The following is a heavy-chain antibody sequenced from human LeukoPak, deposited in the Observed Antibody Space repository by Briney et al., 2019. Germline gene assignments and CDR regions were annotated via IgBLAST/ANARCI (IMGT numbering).Heavy chain of an antibody. CDR3: ARLLGPLDYVWGSSRSK. CDR1: GGSISSSSYY. D-gene: IGHD3-16*02. CDR2: IYYSGST. V-gene: IGHV4-39*07. Sequence: SETLSLTCTVSGGSISSSSYYWGWIRQPPGKGLEWIGSIYYSGSTYYNPSHKSRVTISIDTTKNQFSLKLTSVTAADTAVYYCARLLGPLDYVWGSSRSKWGQGTLVTVSS. J-gene: IGHJ4*02.